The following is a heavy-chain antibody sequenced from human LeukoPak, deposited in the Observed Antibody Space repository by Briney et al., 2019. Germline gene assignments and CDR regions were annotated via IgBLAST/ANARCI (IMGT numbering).Heavy chain of an antibody. J-gene: IGHJ4*02. Sequence: LETLSLTCAVSDDSISSSSYNWGWIRPPPGQGLEYIASMSYSGGTYYNPSLKSGVSLSLDACKNQFSLKLTSVTAADTAVYYCARGSPYHYWGQGSLVTVSS. CDR1: DDSISSSSYN. CDR2: MSYSGGT. V-gene: IGHV4-39*01. CDR3: ARGSPYHY. D-gene: IGHD2-2*01.